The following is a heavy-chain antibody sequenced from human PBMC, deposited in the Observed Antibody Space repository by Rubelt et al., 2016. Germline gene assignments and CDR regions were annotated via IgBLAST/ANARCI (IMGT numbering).Heavy chain of an antibody. D-gene: IGHD3-16*01. V-gene: IGHV4-34*01. CDR2: INHSGST. J-gene: IGHJ4*02. CDR3: ARDVRVLWSGFFDY. CDR1: GGSFSGYY. Sequence: QVQLQQWGAGLLKPSETLSLTCAVYGGSFSGYYWSWIRQPPGKGLEWIGEINHSGSTNYNPSLKSRVTISVDTSKNQFSLKLSSVTAADTAVYYCARDVRVLWSGFFDYWGQGTLVTVSS.